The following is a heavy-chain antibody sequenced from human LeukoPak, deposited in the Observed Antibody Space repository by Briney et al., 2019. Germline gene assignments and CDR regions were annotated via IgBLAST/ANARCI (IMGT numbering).Heavy chain of an antibody. V-gene: IGHV3-23*01. CDR2: ISGSGGTT. CDR1: GFTFCSYA. J-gene: IGHJ3*02. CDR3: ATATTVTNAFDI. D-gene: IGHD4-17*01. Sequence: PGGSLRLSCAASGFTFCSYAMSWVRQAPGKGLEWVSGISGSGGTTYYPDSVKGRFTISRDNSKNTLYLQMNSLRAEDTAVYYCATATTVTNAFDIWGQGTMVTVSS.